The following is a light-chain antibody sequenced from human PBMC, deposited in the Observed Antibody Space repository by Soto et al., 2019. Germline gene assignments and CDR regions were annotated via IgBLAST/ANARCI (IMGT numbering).Light chain of an antibody. Sequence: QSALTQPRSVSGSPGQSVTISCTGTTGDVGAYNFVSWYQLHPDKAPKLMIYDANKRPSGVPDRFSASKSGNTASLTISGLQAEDEADYYCCSYAGSVTWVFGGGTQLTVL. CDR2: DAN. CDR1: TGDVGAYNF. V-gene: IGLV2-11*01. CDR3: CSYAGSVTWV. J-gene: IGLJ3*02.